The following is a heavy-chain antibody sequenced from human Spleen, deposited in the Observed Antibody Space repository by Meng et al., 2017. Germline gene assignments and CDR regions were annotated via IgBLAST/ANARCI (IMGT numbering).Heavy chain of an antibody. D-gene: IGHD6-19*01. CDR3: TVYISGHI. V-gene: IGHV3-73*02. CDR2: ITTKANNYAT. Sequence: EVLLVEAGGGLVQPGGSLKLSCAASGFIFSGSDIHWVRQASGKGLEWVGRITTKANNYATAYAASVKGRFSISRDDSKITSYLQMNSLRSEDTALYYCTVYISGHIWGRGTVVTVSS. CDR1: GFIFSGSD. J-gene: IGHJ3*02.